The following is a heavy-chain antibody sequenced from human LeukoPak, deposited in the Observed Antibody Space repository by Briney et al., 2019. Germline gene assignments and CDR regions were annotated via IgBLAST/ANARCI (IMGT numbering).Heavy chain of an antibody. J-gene: IGHJ4*02. CDR2: INTNTGIP. D-gene: IGHD6-13*01. CDR3: ARGDSSSFGPPFGY. CDR1: GYTFTSYA. Sequence: GASVKVSCKASGYTFTSYAMNWVRQAPGQGLEWMGWINTNTGIPTYAQGFTGRFVVSLDTSVSTAYLQISSLKAEDTAVYYCARGDSSSFGPPFGYWGQGTLVTVSS. V-gene: IGHV7-4-1*02.